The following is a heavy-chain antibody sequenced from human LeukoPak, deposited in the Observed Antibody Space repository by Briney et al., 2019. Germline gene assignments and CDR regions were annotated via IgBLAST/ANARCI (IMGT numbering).Heavy chain of an antibody. D-gene: IGHD3-22*01. J-gene: IGHJ3*02. CDR1: GFTFSKYI. CDR2: ITNSSSYI. CDR3: ARQRYYYDTSVLDAFDI. Sequence: GGSLRLSCADSGFTFSKYIMNWVRQAPGKGLEWVSSITNSSSYIYYADSVKGRFSISRDNSKDTLYLQMNSLRAEDTAVYYCARQRYYYDTSVLDAFDIWGQGTMVTVSS. V-gene: IGHV3-21*04.